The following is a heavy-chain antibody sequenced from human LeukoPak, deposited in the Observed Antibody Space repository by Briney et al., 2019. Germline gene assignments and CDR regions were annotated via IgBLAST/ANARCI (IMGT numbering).Heavy chain of an antibody. D-gene: IGHD2-15*01. CDR1: GFALSDVW. J-gene: IGHJ4*02. CDR3: TSIPPAYCRSGTCGSHDY. V-gene: IGHV3-15*01. Sequence: PGGSLRLSCAASGFALSDVWMTWVRQAPGKGLEWVGRVRSKSSGKTTEYAAPVKGRFSISKDDSKNTLFLEMNSLKTEDTAIYYCTSIPPAYCRSGTCGSHDYWGQGTLVTVSS. CDR2: VRSKSSGKTT.